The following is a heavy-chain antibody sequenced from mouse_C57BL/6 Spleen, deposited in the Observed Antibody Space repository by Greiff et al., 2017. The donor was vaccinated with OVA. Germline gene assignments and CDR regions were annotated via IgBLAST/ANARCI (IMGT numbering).Heavy chain of an antibody. CDR3: AKNSVGSNFYLDE. J-gene: IGHJ2*01. D-gene: IGHD1-1*01. V-gene: IGHV2-5*01. CDR2: IWRGGST. CDR1: GFSLTSYG. Sequence: QVQLQQSGPGLVQPSQSLSITCTVSGFSLTSYGVHWVRQSPGKGLEWLGLIWRGGSTDYNAAFMSRLSSTRDNSKSQVFFKMNSLKADDTAIYYCAKNSVGSNFYLDEWGEGSTLTVSS.